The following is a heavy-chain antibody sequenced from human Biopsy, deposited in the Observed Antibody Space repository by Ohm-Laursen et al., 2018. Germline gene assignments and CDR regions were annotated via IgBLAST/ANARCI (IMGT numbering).Heavy chain of an antibody. V-gene: IGHV4-59*01. D-gene: IGHD3-22*01. CDR2: VYYTGST. Sequence: GTLSLTCTVSGDSIGSYYWSWIRQPPGKGLEWIGYVYYTGSTDYNPSLQSRVTISVDTSKNHFSLRLRSVTPADTAIYYCARDRGYYSDRTVPGYFDLWGRGTLVTVSS. J-gene: IGHJ2*01. CDR3: ARDRGYYSDRTVPGYFDL. CDR1: GDSIGSYY.